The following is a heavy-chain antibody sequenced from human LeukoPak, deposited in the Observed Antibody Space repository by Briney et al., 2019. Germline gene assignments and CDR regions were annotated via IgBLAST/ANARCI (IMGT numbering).Heavy chain of an antibody. CDR1: GFTFDDYA. Sequence: PGGSLRLSCAASGFTFDDYAMHWVRQAPGKGLEWVSGISWNSGSIGHADSVKGRFTISRDNAKNSLYLQMNSLRAEDMALYYCAREGLLGSFDYWGQGTLVTVSS. J-gene: IGHJ4*02. D-gene: IGHD3-22*01. CDR3: AREGLLGSFDY. CDR2: ISWNSGSI. V-gene: IGHV3-9*03.